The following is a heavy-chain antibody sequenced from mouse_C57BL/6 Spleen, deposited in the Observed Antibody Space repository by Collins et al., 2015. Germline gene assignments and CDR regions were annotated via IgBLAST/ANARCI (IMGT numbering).Heavy chain of an antibody. Sequence: QIQLVQSGPELKKPGETVKISCKASGYTFTTYGMSWVKQAPGKGLKWMGWINTYSGVPTYADDFKGRFAFSLETSASTALLQINNLKNEDTATYFCATWDYDGYAMDYWGQGASVTVSS. D-gene: IGHD2-4*01. J-gene: IGHJ4*01. CDR1: GYTFTTYG. CDR2: INTYSGVP. CDR3: ATWDYDGYAMDY. V-gene: IGHV9-3*01.